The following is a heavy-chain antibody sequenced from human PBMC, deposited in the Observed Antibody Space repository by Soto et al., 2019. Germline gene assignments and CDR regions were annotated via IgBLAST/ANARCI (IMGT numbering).Heavy chain of an antibody. CDR1: GGSISSYY. Sequence: QVQLQESGPGLVKPSETLSLTCTVSGGSISSYYWSWIRQPPGKGLEWIGYIYYSGSTNYNPSLKSRVTISVDTSKNQFSLKLSSVTAADTAVYYCARHNEGCGIDYWGQGTLVTVSS. CDR3: ARHNEGCGIDY. V-gene: IGHV4-59*08. J-gene: IGHJ4*02. D-gene: IGHD2-15*01. CDR2: IYYSGST.